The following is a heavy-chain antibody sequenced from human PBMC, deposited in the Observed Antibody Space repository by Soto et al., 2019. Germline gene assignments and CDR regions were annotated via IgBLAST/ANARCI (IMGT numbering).Heavy chain of an antibody. CDR2: INPNSGGT. V-gene: IGHV1-2*04. CDR3: ARKYSSGWYGVFDY. D-gene: IGHD6-19*01. CDR1: GYTFTGYY. J-gene: IGHJ4*02. Sequence: EASVKVSCKASGYTFTGYYMHWVRQAPGQGLEWMGWINPNSGGTNYAQKFQGWVTMTRDTSISTAYMELSRLRSDDTAVYYCARKYSSGWYGVFDYWGQGTLVTVSS.